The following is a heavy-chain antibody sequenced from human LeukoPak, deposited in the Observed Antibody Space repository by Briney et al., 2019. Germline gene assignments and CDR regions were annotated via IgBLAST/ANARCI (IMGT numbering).Heavy chain of an antibody. V-gene: IGHV3-43D*04. J-gene: IGHJ3*02. CDR1: GFTFDDYA. CDR2: ISWDGGST. D-gene: IGHD1-7*01. CDR3: VGWNYRRLPMVDAFDI. Sequence: PGGSLRLSCAASGFTFDDYAMHWVRQAPGKGLEWVSLISWDGGSTYYADSVKGRFTISRDNAKNSLYLQMNSLRAEDTAVYYCVGWNYRRLPMVDAFDIWGQGTMVTVSS.